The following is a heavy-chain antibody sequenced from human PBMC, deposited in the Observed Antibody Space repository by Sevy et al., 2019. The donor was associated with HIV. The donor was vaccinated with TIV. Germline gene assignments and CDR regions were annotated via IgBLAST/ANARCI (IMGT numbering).Heavy chain of an antibody. Sequence: GESLKISCAASGFTFSSYSMNWVRQAPGKGLEWVSSISSSSSYIYYADSVKGRFTISRDNAKNSLYLQMNSLRAEDTAVYYCARDRYSGSYYERAFDIWGQGTMVTVSS. CDR3: ARDRYSGSYYERAFDI. D-gene: IGHD1-26*01. V-gene: IGHV3-21*01. CDR1: GFTFSSYS. J-gene: IGHJ3*02. CDR2: ISSSSSYI.